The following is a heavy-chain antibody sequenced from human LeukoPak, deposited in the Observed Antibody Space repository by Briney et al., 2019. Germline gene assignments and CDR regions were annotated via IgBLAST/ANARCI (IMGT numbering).Heavy chain of an antibody. Sequence: ASVKVSCKASGYTFTGYYIHWVRQAPGQGLEWMGSINPNSGDTDYGQKFQGRVTMTRDTSISTAYMELSRLTSDATPVYYCAREKSMGLDYWGQGTQVTVSS. CDR1: GYTFTGYY. V-gene: IGHV1-2*02. D-gene: IGHD1-26*01. CDR3: AREKSMGLDY. J-gene: IGHJ4*02. CDR2: INPNSGDT.